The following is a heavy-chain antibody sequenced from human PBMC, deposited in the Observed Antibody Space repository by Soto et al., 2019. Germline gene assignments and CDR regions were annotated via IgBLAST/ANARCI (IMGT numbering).Heavy chain of an antibody. D-gene: IGHD3-3*01. CDR1: GYPVTAYY. V-gene: IGHV1-2*02. Sequence: QLHLVQSGAVVKKPGASVTVSCSASGYPVTAYYMHWVRQAPGRGLEWMGGINPATGAAKYTQTFQGRVTLPRETPTSTVFMGLSGLTSEETAGFYWARGGGVGVAGSAAFDMWGQGTLVTVSS. CDR2: INPATGAA. J-gene: IGHJ3*02. CDR3: ARGGGVGVAGSAAFDM.